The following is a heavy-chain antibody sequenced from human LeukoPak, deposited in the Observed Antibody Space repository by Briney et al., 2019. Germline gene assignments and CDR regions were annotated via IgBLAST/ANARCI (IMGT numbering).Heavy chain of an antibody. D-gene: IGHD1-1*01. J-gene: IGHJ4*02. Sequence: GGSLRLSCAASGFTDSRNYMSWVRHAPWGGLEWVSVIYAGGTTYYADSVKGRFTISRDDSKNTLYLQMNRLTAEDTAVYYCARDLEGYFDYWGQGTLVTVSS. CDR2: IYAGGTT. V-gene: IGHV3-53*01. CDR1: GFTDSRNY. CDR3: ARDLEGYFDY.